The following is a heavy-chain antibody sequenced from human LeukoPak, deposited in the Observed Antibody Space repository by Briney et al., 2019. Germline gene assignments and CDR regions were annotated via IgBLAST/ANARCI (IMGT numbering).Heavy chain of an antibody. CDR2: ISSTGGTT. J-gene: IGHJ4*02. CDR3: AKTVARRGSGSYHFDY. Sequence: GGSLRLSCAASGITFSSYGMSWVRQAPGKGLEWVSSISSTGGTTYYADSVKGRFTISRDNSKNTLYLQMNSLRAEDTAIYYCAKTVARRGSGSYHFDYWGQGTLVTVSS. CDR1: GITFSSYG. D-gene: IGHD1-26*01. V-gene: IGHV3-23*01.